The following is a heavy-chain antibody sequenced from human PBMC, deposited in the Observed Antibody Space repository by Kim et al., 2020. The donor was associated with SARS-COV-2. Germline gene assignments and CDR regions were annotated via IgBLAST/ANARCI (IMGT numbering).Heavy chain of an antibody. D-gene: IGHD3-3*01. CDR3: ARDPATFASYYFDY. J-gene: IGHJ4*02. CDR1: GFTFSSYA. Sequence: GGSLRLSCAASGFTFSSYAMHWVRQAPGKGLEWVAVISYDGSNKYYAYSVKGRFTISRDNSKNTLYLQMNSLRAEDTAVYYCARDPATFASYYFDYWGQGTLVTGSS. CDR2: ISYDGSNK. V-gene: IGHV3-30-3*01.